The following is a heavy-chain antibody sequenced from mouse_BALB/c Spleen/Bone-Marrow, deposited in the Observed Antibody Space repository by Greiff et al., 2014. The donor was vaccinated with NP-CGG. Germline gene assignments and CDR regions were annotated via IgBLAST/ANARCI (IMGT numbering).Heavy chain of an antibody. CDR1: GYTFTTYW. CDR3: ARGLRDWCFDV. Sequence: QVQLQQSGAELAKPGASVKMSCKASGYTFTTYWIHWVKQRPGQSLEWIGYINPSTGNTEYNQKFRDRATLTADKSSSTPYMQLSSLTSEDSAVYYCARGLRDWCFDVWGAGTTVTVSS. CDR2: INPSTGNT. V-gene: IGHV1-7*01. J-gene: IGHJ1*01. D-gene: IGHD2-4*01.